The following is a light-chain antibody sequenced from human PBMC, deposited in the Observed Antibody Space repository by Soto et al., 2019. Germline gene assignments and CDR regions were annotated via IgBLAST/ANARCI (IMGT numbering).Light chain of an antibody. V-gene: IGLV2-14*01. Sequence: QSVLTQPASVSGSPGRSITISCTGTDSDVGGYNYVSWYQQHPGKAPKLMIYGVYNRPSGVSNRFSGSKSGNTASLTISGLQAEDEADYYCSSFTNNNTPHVVFGGGTQLTVL. CDR3: SSFTNNNTPHVV. J-gene: IGLJ2*01. CDR1: DSDVGGYNY. CDR2: GVY.